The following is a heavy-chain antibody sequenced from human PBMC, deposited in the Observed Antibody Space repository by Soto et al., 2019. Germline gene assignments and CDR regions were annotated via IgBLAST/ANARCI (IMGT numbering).Heavy chain of an antibody. D-gene: IGHD3-3*01. J-gene: IGHJ3*01. CDR2: ISVYNGNT. V-gene: IGHV1-18*01. Sequence: QVQLVQSGDEVKKPGASVKVSCQASGYIFNNYGISWVRQAPGLGLEWMGWISVYNGNTNYAQKVQDRVTVTADTSTSTVFMELRSPTSDYTAYYYCARDVSIFELPIAGGAFDVWGQGTVVTVSS. CDR1: GYIFNNYG. CDR3: ARDVSIFELPIAGGAFDV.